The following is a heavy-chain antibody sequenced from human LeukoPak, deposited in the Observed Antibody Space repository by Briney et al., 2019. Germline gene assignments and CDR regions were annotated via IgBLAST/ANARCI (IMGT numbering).Heavy chain of an antibody. J-gene: IGHJ4*02. CDR1: VGSFSSYT. CDR3: ARDSPIAH. Sequence: SVKVSCKASVGSFSSYTLSWVRQAPGQGLEWIGGIVRIFGTANYARKFQGRVTITADKSTNTAFVYLSRLRSEDTAVYYCARDSPIAHWGQGTLVTVSS. V-gene: IGHV1-69*06. CDR2: IVRIFGTA. D-gene: IGHD6-13*01.